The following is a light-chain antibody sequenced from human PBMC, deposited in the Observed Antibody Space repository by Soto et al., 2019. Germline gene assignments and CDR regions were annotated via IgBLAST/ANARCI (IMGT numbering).Light chain of an antibody. CDR3: QSYDATKQV. CDR1: RGSIASNY. J-gene: IGLJ3*02. Sequence: NFMLTQPHSVSESPGKTVIISCTRSRGSIASNYVQWYQQRPGSSPTTVIYEDTPRTSGVPDRFSGSIDSSSNSASLTISGLETDDEADYFCQSYDATKQVFGGGTKVTVL. V-gene: IGLV6-57*01. CDR2: EDT.